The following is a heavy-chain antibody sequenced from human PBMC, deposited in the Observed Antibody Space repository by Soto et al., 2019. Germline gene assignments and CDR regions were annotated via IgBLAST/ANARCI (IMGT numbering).Heavy chain of an antibody. J-gene: IGHJ4*02. V-gene: IGHV4-34*01. Sequence: PSETLSLTCAVYGGSLSGYYWSWIRQPPGKGLEWIGEINHSGSTNYNPSLKSRVTISVDTSKNQFSLKLSSVTAADTAVYYCARHPRGTYGIIASWGQGTLVTVSS. CDR2: INHSGST. CDR1: GGSLSGYY. CDR3: ARHPRGTYGIIAS. D-gene: IGHD1-26*01.